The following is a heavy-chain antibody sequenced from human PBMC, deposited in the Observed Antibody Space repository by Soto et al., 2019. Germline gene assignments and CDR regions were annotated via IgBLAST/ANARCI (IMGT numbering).Heavy chain of an antibody. CDR1: GYTLTELS. CDR3: ATLDVRYCSGGSCYLFDY. V-gene: IGHV1-24*01. CDR2: FDPEDGET. Sequence: ASVKVSCKVSGYTLTELSMHWVRQAPGKGLEWMGGFDPEDGETIYAQKFQGRVTMTEDTSTDTAYMELSSLRSEDTAVYYCATLDVRYCSGGSCYLFDYWGQGTLVTVS. D-gene: IGHD2-15*01. J-gene: IGHJ4*02.